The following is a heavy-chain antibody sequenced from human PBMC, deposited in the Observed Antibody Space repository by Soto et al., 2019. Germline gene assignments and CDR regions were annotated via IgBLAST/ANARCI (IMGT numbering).Heavy chain of an antibody. J-gene: IGHJ6*03. CDR2: IYYSGST. V-gene: IGHV4-59*01. Sequence: QVQLQESGPGLVKPSETLSLTCTVSGGSISSYYWSWIRQPPGKGLEWIGYIYYSGSTNYNPSLKSRVTISVDTSKNQFSLKLSSVTAADTAVYYCARALWGNKAHYYYYMDVWGKGTTVTVSS. CDR3: ARALWGNKAHYYYYMDV. CDR1: GGSISSYY. D-gene: IGHD3-16*01.